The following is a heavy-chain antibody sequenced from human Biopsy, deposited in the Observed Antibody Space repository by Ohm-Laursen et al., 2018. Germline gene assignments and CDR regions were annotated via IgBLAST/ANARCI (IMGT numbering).Heavy chain of an antibody. V-gene: IGHV3-33*04. CDR1: GFTFGHYA. J-gene: IGHJ2*01. CDR3: ARGLSSGWYGYFDV. CDR2: IWYDGTNE. D-gene: IGHD6-19*01. Sequence: SSLRLSCAASGFTFGHYAMHWVHQAPGKGLEWISLIWYDGTNEDYADSVKGRFTISRDNSKNTLYLQINTLTLEDTAFYYCARGLSSGWYGYFDVWGRGTLVTVSS.